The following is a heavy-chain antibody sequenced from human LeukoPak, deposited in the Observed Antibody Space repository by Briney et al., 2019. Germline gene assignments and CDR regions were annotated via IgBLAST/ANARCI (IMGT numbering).Heavy chain of an antibody. CDR1: GDSISSSNSY. J-gene: IGHJ6*03. Sequence: SETLSLTCTVSGDSISSSNSYRGWIRQPPGKGLEWIGSIYYSGSTYYNPSLKSRVTISVDTSKNQFSLKLSSVTAADTAVYYCDGYSSSSYYYYYYMDVWGKGTTVTVSS. D-gene: IGHD6-6*01. CDR3: DGYSSSSYYYYYYMDV. V-gene: IGHV4-39*07. CDR2: IYYSGST.